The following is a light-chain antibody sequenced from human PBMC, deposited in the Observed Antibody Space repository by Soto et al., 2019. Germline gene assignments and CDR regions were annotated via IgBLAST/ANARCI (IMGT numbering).Light chain of an antibody. J-gene: IGKJ2*01. CDR2: DAS. CDR1: QSISSS. Sequence: DIQMTQSPSSLSASVGDRVTITCRASQSISSSLAWYQQKPQKAPRLLIYDASDLDTGVPSRFSGSGSGTDFDLTITSLQPDDFATYYCQHYDTYSHYTFGQGTRLEIK. CDR3: QHYDTYSHYT. V-gene: IGKV1-5*01.